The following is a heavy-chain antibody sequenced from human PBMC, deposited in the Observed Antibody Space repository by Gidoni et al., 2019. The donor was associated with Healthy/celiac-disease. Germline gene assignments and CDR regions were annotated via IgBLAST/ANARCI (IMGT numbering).Heavy chain of an antibody. CDR2: INHSGST. V-gene: IGHV4-34*01. J-gene: IGHJ5*02. Sequence: QVQLQQWGAGLLKPSETLSLTCAVYGGSFSGYYWSWIRQPPGKGLEWIGEINHSGSTNYNPSLKSRVTISVDTSKNQFSLKLSSVTAADTAVYYCARVGPFTIFGVAPSGFWFDPWGQGTLVTVSS. CDR3: ARVGPFTIFGVAPSGFWFDP. D-gene: IGHD3-3*01. CDR1: GGSFSGYY.